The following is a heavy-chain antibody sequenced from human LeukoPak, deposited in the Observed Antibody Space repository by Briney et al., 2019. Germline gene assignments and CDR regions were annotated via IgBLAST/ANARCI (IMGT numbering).Heavy chain of an antibody. V-gene: IGHV4-61*05. J-gene: IGHJ4*02. CDR2: IYYSGST. CDR1: GGSISSSSYY. CDR3: ARAPTMVVTSFDY. D-gene: IGHD4-23*01. Sequence: SETLSLTCTVSGGSISSSSYYWGWIRQPPGKGLEWIGYIYYSGSTNYNPSLKSRVTISVDTSKNQFSLKLSSVTAADTAVYYCARAPTMVVTSFDYWGQGTLVTVSS.